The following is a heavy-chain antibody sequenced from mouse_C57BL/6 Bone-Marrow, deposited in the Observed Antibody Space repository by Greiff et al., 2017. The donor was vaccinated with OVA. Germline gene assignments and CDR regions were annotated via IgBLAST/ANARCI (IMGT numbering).Heavy chain of an antibody. CDR3: ARDGNYGWYFDV. CDR2: IYPRDGST. J-gene: IGHJ1*03. D-gene: IGHD2-1*01. V-gene: IGHV1-78*01. CDR1: GYTFTDHT. Sequence: VKVVESDAELVKPGASVKISCKVSGYTFTDHTIHWMKQRPEQGLEWIGYIYPRDGSTKYNEKFKGKATLTADKSSSTAYMQLNSLTSEDSAVYFCARDGNYGWYFDVWGTGTTVTVSS.